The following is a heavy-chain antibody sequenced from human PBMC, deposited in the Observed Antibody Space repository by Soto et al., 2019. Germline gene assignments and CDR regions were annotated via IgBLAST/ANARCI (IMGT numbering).Heavy chain of an antibody. D-gene: IGHD2-15*01. CDR3: TRHFFFPVEQPCSWFDP. CDR1: GFTFSGSA. J-gene: IGHJ5*02. V-gene: IGHV3-73*01. CDR2: IRSKATSYAT. Sequence: EVQLVESGGGLVQPGGSLKLSCAASGFTFSGSAMHWVRQASGKGLEWVGRIRSKATSYATAYAASVKGRFTISRDDSKNTAYLQMKSLQTEDTAVYYCTRHFFFPVEQPCSWFDPWGQGTLVTVSS.